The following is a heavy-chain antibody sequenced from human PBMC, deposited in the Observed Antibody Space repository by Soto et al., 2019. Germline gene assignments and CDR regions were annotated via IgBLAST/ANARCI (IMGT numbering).Heavy chain of an antibody. CDR3: ARFGEFPIHYYGMDV. D-gene: IGHD3-10*01. J-gene: IGHJ6*02. CDR1: GFTFSSYW. Sequence: TGGSLRLSCAASGFTFSSYWMSWVRQAPGKGLEWVANIKQDGSEKYYVDSVKGRFTISRDNAKNSLYLQMNSLRAEDTAVYYCARFGEFPIHYYGMDVWGQGTTVTVSS. V-gene: IGHV3-7*05. CDR2: IKQDGSEK.